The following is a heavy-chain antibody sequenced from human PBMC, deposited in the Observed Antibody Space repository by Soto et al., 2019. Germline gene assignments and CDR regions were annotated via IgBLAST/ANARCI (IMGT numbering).Heavy chain of an antibody. V-gene: IGHV4-34*01. Sequence: QVQLQQWGAGLLKPSETLSLTCAVYGGSFSGYYWSWIRQPPGKGLEWIGEINHSGSTNYNPSLKSRVTISVDTSKNQFSLKLSSVTAADTAVYYCARERDRRITIFGVVTTPYYFDYWGQGTLVTVSS. J-gene: IGHJ4*02. CDR1: GGSFSGYY. D-gene: IGHD3-3*01. CDR2: INHSGST. CDR3: ARERDRRITIFGVVTTPYYFDY.